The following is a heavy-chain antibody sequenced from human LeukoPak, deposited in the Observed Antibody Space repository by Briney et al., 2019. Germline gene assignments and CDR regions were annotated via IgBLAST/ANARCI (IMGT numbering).Heavy chain of an antibody. CDR1: GFTFSSYA. Sequence: GGSLRLSCAASGFTFSSYAMSWVRQAPGKGLEWVSAISGSGGSTYYADPVKGRFTISRDNSKNTLFLQMNSLRAEDTAIYYCAKGAFDYIEIAYFDYWGQGALVTVSS. CDR3: AKGAFDYIEIAYFDY. V-gene: IGHV3-23*01. D-gene: IGHD5-12*01. J-gene: IGHJ4*02. CDR2: ISGSGGST.